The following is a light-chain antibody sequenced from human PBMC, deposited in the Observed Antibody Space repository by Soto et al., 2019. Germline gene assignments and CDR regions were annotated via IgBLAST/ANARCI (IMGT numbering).Light chain of an antibody. V-gene: IGLV2-14*01. CDR3: SSYTSSSNV. CDR1: SSDVGGYNY. J-gene: IGLJ1*01. Sequence: QSALTQPASVSGSPGQSITISCTGTSSDVGGYNYVSWYQQHPGKAPKLMIYDVSNRPSGVSNRFSGSKSGNTASLTISPLQAEDEADYYCSSYTSSSNVFGTGTKLTVL. CDR2: DVS.